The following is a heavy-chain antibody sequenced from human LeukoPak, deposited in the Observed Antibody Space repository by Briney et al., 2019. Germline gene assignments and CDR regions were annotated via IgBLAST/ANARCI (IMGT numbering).Heavy chain of an antibody. CDR2: ISGSGST. CDR1: GFTFSSYA. CDR3: ATGLGSSGYYYYFDY. Sequence: GGSLRLSCAASGFTFSSYAMSWVRQAPGKGLEWVSVISGSGSTYFADSVKGRFTISRDNSKNTLYLQMYSLRAEDTAVYYCATGLGSSGYYYYFDYWGQGTLVTVSS. V-gene: IGHV3-23*01. D-gene: IGHD3-22*01. J-gene: IGHJ4*02.